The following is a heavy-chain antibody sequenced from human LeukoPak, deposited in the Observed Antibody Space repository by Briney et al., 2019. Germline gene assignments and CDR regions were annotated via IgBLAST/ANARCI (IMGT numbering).Heavy chain of an antibody. D-gene: IGHD2-2*01. J-gene: IGHJ6*03. Sequence: PSETLSLTCTVSGGSISSYYWSWIRQPPGKGLEWIGYIYYSGSNNYNPSLKSRVTISVDTSKNQFSLKLNSVTAADTAVYYCARRTSSYYYYYYMDVWGKGTTVTVSS. CDR3: ARRTSSYYYYYYMDV. CDR1: GGSISSYY. V-gene: IGHV4-59*08. CDR2: IYYSGSN.